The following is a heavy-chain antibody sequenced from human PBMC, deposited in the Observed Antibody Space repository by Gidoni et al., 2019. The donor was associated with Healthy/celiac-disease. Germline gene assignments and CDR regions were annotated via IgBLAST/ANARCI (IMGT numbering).Heavy chain of an antibody. J-gene: IGHJ4*02. CDR2: IYYSGST. V-gene: IGHV4-39*01. D-gene: IGHD2-15*01. CDR1: GGSISSSRYY. Sequence: QLQLQESGPGLVKPSETLSLTCTVSGGSISSSRYYWGWIRQPPGKGLEWIGSIYYSGSTYYNPSLKSRVTISVDTSKNQFSLKLSSVTAADTAVYYCARFYCSGGSCFFDFWGQGTLVTVSS. CDR3: ARFYCSGGSCFFDF.